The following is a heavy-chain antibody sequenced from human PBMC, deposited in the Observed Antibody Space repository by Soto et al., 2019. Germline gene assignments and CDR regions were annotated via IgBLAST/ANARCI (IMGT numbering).Heavy chain of an antibody. Sequence: GGSLRLSCAASGFTFSSYAMSWVRQAPGKGLEWVSAISGSGGSTYYADSVKGRFTISRDNSKNTLYLQMNSLRAEDTAVYYCAKLYYDFWSGYSIRAKILDYWGQGTLVTVSS. CDR2: ISGSGGST. CDR3: AKLYYDFWSGYSIRAKILDY. J-gene: IGHJ4*02. V-gene: IGHV3-23*01. CDR1: GFTFSSYA. D-gene: IGHD3-3*01.